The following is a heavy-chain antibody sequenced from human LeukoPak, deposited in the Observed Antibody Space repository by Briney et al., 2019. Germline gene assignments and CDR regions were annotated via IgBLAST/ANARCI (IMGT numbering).Heavy chain of an antibody. CDR2: ISAYNGNT. J-gene: IGHJ2*01. V-gene: IGHV1-18*01. Sequence: GASVKVSCKASGYTFSSYGISGVRQAPGQGLEWMGWISAYNGNTNYAQKLQGRVTMTTDTSTSTAYMELRSLRSDDTAVYYCARDRIAVAGISWYFDLWGRGTLVTVSS. CDR1: GYTFSSYG. D-gene: IGHD6-19*01. CDR3: ARDRIAVAGISWYFDL.